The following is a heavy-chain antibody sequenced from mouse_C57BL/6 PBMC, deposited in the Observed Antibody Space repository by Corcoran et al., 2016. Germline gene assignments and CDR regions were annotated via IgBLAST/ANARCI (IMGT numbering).Heavy chain of an antibody. CDR3: ARGTTGTKYVDV. D-gene: IGHD4-1*01. V-gene: IGHV9-3*01. CDR2: INTYSGVP. J-gene: IGHJ1*03. CDR1: GYTFTTYG. Sequence: QIQLVQSGPELKKPGETVKISCKASGYTFTTYGMSWVKQAPGKGLKWMGWINTYSGVPTYADDFKGRFAFSLETSASTAYLQINNLKNEDTATYFCARGTTGTKYVDVWGTGTTVTVSS.